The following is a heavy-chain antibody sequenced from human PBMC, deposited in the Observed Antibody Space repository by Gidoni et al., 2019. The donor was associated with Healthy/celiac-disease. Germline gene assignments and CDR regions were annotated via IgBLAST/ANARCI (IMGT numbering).Heavy chain of an antibody. CDR1: GFTFSSYA. CDR2: ISGSGGST. D-gene: IGHD3-22*01. V-gene: IGHV3-23*01. CDR3: AKVSPFYDSSGYYPGPFDY. Sequence: EVQLLESGGGLVQPGGSLRLSCAASGFTFSSYASSWVRQAPGKGLEWVSAISGSGGSTYYADSVKGRFTISRDNSKNTLYLQMNSLRAEDTAVYYCAKVSPFYDSSGYYPGPFDYWGQGTLVTVSS. J-gene: IGHJ4*02.